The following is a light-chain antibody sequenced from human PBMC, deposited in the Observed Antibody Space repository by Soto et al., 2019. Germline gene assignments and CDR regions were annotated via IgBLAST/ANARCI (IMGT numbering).Light chain of an antibody. CDR3: SSYTGFSTDIL. CDR2: QVT. Sequence: QSVLTQPASVSGSPGQSITISCTGTSSDVGSYNFVSWYQHHAGTAPKLIIYQVTNRPSGVSDRFSASKSGDTASLTISGLQAEDEAIYCCSSYTGFSTDILFGGGTQLTVL. V-gene: IGLV2-14*01. CDR1: SSDVGSYNF. J-gene: IGLJ2*01.